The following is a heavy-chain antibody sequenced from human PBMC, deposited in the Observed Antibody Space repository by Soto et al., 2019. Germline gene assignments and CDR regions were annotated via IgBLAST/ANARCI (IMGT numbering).Heavy chain of an antibody. CDR2: ISYDGSNK. CDR1: GFTFSSYA. J-gene: IGHJ3*02. CDR3: ARDQGGQGIQLWLGAFDI. Sequence: QVQLVESGGGVVQPGRSLRLSCAASGFTFSSYAMHWVRQAPGKGLEWVAVISYDGSNKYYADSVKGRFTISRDNSKNTLYLQMNSLRAEDTAVYYCARDQGGQGIQLWLGAFDIWGQGTMVTVSS. D-gene: IGHD5-18*01. V-gene: IGHV3-30-3*01.